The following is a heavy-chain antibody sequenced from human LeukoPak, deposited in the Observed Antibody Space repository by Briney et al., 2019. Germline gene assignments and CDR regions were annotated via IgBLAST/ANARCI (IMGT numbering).Heavy chain of an antibody. CDR3: ARDSSGYGPYYYGMDV. J-gene: IGHJ6*02. Sequence: ASVKVSCKASGGTFSSYAISWVRQAPGQGLEWMGRIIPIFGIANYAQKFQGRVTITADKSTSTAYMELSSLRSEDTAVYCCARDSSGYGPYYYGMDVWGQGTTVTVSS. CDR2: IIPIFGIA. V-gene: IGHV1-69*04. CDR1: GGTFSSYA. D-gene: IGHD3-22*01.